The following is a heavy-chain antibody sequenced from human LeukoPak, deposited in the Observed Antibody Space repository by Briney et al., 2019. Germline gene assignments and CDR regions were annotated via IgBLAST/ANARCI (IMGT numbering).Heavy chain of an antibody. D-gene: IGHD6-19*01. CDR2: IYYSGST. J-gene: IGHJ3*02. V-gene: IGHV4-39*01. Sequence: SETLSLTCTVSGGSISSSNYYWGWIRQSPRKGLEWIGSIYYSGSTYYNPSLKSRVAISVDTSKNQFSLKVRSVTAADTAVYYFARVAVAATWADAFDIWGQGTMVTVSS. CDR3: ARVAVAATWADAFDI. CDR1: GGSISSSNYY.